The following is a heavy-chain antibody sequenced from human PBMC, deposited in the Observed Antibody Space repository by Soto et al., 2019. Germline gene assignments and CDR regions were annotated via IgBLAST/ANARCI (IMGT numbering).Heavy chain of an antibody. Sequence: ASVKVSCKASGYTFTSYDINWVRQATGQGLEWMGWMNPNSGNTGYAQKFQGRVTMTRNTSISTAYMELSSLRSDDTAVYYCVRVVAIPGYPDYWGQGTLVTVSS. D-gene: IGHD5-12*01. CDR3: VRVVAIPGYPDY. CDR1: GYTFTSYD. J-gene: IGHJ4*02. V-gene: IGHV1-8*01. CDR2: MNPNSGNT.